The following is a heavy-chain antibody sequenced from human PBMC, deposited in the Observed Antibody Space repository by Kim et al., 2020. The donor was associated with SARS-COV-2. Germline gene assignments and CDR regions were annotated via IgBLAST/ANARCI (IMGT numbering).Heavy chain of an antibody. CDR1: GFTFSSYW. V-gene: IGHV3-74*01. CDR3: ASSYLALGGWPDAFDI. J-gene: IGHJ3*02. CDR2: INSDGSST. D-gene: IGHD1-26*01. Sequence: GGSLRLSCAASGFTFSSYWMHWVRQAPGKGLVWVSRINSDGSSTSYADSVKGRFTISRDNAKNTLYLQMNSLRAEDTAVYYCASSYLALGGWPDAFDIWGQGTMVTVSS.